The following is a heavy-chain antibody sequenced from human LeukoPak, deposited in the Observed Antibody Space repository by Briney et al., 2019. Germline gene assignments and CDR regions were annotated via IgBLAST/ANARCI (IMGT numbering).Heavy chain of an antibody. CDR1: GGSISSGTYY. V-gene: IGHV4-61*02. J-gene: IGHJ3*02. D-gene: IGHD2/OR15-2a*01. CDR3: ARDFYGAFDM. CDR2: IYTSGST. Sequence: PSETLSLTCTVSGGSISSGTYYWSWIRQPAGKGLEWTGRIYTSGSTTYNPSLKSRVTMSVDTSKNQFSPKLSSVTAADTAVYYCARDFYGAFDMWGQGTMVAVSS.